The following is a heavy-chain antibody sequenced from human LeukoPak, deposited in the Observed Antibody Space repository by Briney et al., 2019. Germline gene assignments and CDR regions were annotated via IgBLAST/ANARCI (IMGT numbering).Heavy chain of an antibody. Sequence: ASVKVSCKASGSTFTDYYIHWLRQAPGKGLEWMGCIDPVDGQTVYGEKFRVTFTITADTSTDTAYLDLSSLGFEDTAVYYCARGSPPHDYDILTGYYLTRNNWFDPWGQGTLVTVSS. J-gene: IGHJ5*02. CDR3: ARGSPPHDYDILTGYYLTRNNWFDP. CDR1: GSTFTDYY. V-gene: IGHV1-69-2*01. CDR2: IDPVDGQT. D-gene: IGHD3-9*01.